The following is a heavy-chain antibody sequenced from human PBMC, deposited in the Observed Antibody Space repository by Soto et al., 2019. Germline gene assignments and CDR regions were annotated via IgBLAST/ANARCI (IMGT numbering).Heavy chain of an antibody. Sequence: QVQLVQSGAEVKKPGASVKDSCKASGYTFTSYDINWVRQATGQGLEWMGWMNPNSGNTGYAQKFQGRVTMTRNTSISTAYMELSSLRSEDTAVYYCARGPYGDYGNYYYYMDVWGKGTTVTVSS. CDR3: ARGPYGDYGNYYYYMDV. V-gene: IGHV1-8*01. J-gene: IGHJ6*03. CDR2: MNPNSGNT. CDR1: GYTFTSYD. D-gene: IGHD4-17*01.